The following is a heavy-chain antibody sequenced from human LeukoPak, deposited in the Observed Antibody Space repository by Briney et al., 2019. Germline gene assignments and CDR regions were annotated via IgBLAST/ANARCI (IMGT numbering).Heavy chain of an antibody. CDR1: GSTFTSYG. D-gene: IGHD3-10*01. CDR2: FSAYNGTT. J-gene: IGHJ4*02. Sequence: ASVKLSCKASGSTFTSYGVSWVRQSPGQGLGWMRWFSAYNGTTNYAQKHQGRVTMTTDSSTSTAYMELRSLRSDDTAVYNCARAFLGLLWFGELLGRPYYFDYWGQGTLVTVSS. V-gene: IGHV1-18*04. CDR3: ARAFLGLLWFGELLGRPYYFDY.